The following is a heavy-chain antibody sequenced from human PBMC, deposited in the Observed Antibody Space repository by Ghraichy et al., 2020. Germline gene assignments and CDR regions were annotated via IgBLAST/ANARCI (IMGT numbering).Heavy chain of an antibody. CDR2: IYYSGST. D-gene: IGHD5-12*01. CDR1: GGSISSGGYS. J-gene: IGHJ4*02. Sequence: SKTLSLTCAVSGGSISSGGYSWSWMRQPPGKGLEWIGYIYYSGSTYYNPSLKSRVTISADTSKNQFSLKLSSVTAADTAVYYCARTYSGYDSYFDYWSQGTLVTVSS. V-gene: IGHV4-30-4*07. CDR3: ARTYSGYDSYFDY.